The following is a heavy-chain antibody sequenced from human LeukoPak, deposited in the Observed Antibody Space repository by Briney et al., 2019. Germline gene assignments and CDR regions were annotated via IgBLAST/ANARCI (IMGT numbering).Heavy chain of an antibody. J-gene: IGHJ6*04. Sequence: PGGSLRLSCAASGFTFRSYWMSWVRQAPGKGLEWVANIKQDGSEKYYVDSVKGRFTISRDNAKNSLDLQINSLTVEDTAIYYCVRDDGDVWGKGTTVTVSS. CDR3: VRDDGDV. CDR2: IKQDGSEK. CDR1: GFTFRSYW. V-gene: IGHV3-7*01.